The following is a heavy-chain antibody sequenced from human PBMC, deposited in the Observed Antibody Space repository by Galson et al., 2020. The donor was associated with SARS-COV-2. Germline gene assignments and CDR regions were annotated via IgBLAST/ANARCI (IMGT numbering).Heavy chain of an antibody. D-gene: IGHD4-17*01. Sequence: GESLKISCAASGFTFHNCAMTWVRQAPGKGLEWVSAITGGGGIAYYADSVRGRFTISRDNSKNTLYLQMNSLRAEDTAVYYCAKDQGNDFGDQLDYWGQGTLLTVSS. V-gene: IGHV3-23*01. CDR2: ITGGGGIA. J-gene: IGHJ4*02. CDR3: AKDQGNDFGDQLDY. CDR1: GFTFHNCA.